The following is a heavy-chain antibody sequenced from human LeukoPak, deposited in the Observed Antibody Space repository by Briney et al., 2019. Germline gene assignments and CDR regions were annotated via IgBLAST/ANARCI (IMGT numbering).Heavy chain of an antibody. CDR1: GGSISSYY. D-gene: IGHD2-15*01. V-gene: IGHV4-59*12. J-gene: IGHJ4*02. Sequence: PSETLSLTCTVYGGSISSYYWSWIRQPPGKGLEWIGYIYYSGSTYYNPSLKSRVTISVDTSKNQFSLKLSSVTAADTAVYYCAREDGGWIDYWGQGTLVTVSS. CDR3: AREDGGWIDY. CDR2: IYYSGST.